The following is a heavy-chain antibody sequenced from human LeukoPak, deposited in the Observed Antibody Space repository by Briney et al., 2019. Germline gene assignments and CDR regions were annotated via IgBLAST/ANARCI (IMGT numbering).Heavy chain of an antibody. CDR1: GFTFSSYS. CDR3: ARDPRS. CDR2: ISSSSTI. V-gene: IGHV3-48*01. Sequence: LAGGSLRLSCAASGFTFSSYSMNWVRQAPGKGLEWVSYISSSSTIYYADSVKGRFTISRDNAKNSLYLQMNSLRAEDTAVYYCARDPRSWGQGTLVTVSS. J-gene: IGHJ4*02.